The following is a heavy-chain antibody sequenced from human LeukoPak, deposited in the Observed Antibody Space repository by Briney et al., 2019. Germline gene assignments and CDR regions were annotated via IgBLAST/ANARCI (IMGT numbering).Heavy chain of an antibody. CDR3: ARDSDTAMVLFDY. V-gene: IGHV1-2*02. CDR1: GYTFTGYY. CDR2: INPNSGGT. Sequence: GASVKVSCKASGYTFTGYYMHWVRQAPGQGLEWMGWINPNSGGTNYAQKFQGRVTMTKDTSISTAYMELSRLRSDDTAVYYCARDSDTAMVLFDYWGQGTLVTVSS. J-gene: IGHJ4*02. D-gene: IGHD5-18*01.